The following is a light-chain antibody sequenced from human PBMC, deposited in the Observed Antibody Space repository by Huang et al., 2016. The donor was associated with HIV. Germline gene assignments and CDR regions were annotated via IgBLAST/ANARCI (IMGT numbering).Light chain of an antibody. Sequence: EIVLTQSPGTLSLSPGERATLSCRASQSVTSNYLAWYQQKPGQAPRLLIYDTSSRATGSPDRFSGSGSGTDFTLTINRLDPEDFAVYYCQQYGGSRGTFGQGTKVEIK. CDR3: QQYGGSRGT. V-gene: IGKV3-20*01. CDR2: DTS. J-gene: IGKJ1*01. CDR1: QSVTSNY.